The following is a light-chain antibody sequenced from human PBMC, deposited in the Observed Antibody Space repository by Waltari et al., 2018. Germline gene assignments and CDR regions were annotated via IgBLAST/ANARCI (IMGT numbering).Light chain of an antibody. CDR3: QQYDNIPRT. J-gene: IGKJ1*01. Sequence: DIQMPQSPSSLSASVGDSVTITCQASQDISNYLHWYQQRPGKAPKLLIYDASNLETGVPSRFSGSGSGTDFSFTISSLQPEDIATYYCQQYDNIPRTFGQGTKVEIK. V-gene: IGKV1-33*01. CDR2: DAS. CDR1: QDISNY.